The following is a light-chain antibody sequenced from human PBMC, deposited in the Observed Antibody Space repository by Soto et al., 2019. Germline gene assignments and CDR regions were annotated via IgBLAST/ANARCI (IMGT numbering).Light chain of an antibody. CDR1: DSVLYTTNNKNY. CDR3: QQYYSTLPYT. J-gene: IGKJ2*01. V-gene: IGKV4-1*01. CDR2: WAS. Sequence: TVMTQSPDSLAVSLGERATINCKSSDSVLYTTNNKNYMAWYQQRPGQPPKLLISWASTRESGVPERFSGSGSETDFILTINNVQPEDVAIYYCQQYYSTLPYTFGQGTKLEIK.